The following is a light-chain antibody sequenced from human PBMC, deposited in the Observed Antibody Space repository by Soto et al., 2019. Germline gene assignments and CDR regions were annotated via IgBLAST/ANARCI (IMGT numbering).Light chain of an antibody. J-gene: IGLJ2*01. CDR1: SSDVGGYNY. CDR2: DVS. Sequence: QSALTQPASVSGSPGQSITISCTGTSSDVGGYNYVSWYQQHPGKAPKLMIYDVSNRPSGVSNRFSGSKSGNTASLTISGLQAEDEADYYCSSYSSSSTPHVVFGGGTKLTVL. CDR3: SSYSSSSTPHVV. V-gene: IGLV2-14*01.